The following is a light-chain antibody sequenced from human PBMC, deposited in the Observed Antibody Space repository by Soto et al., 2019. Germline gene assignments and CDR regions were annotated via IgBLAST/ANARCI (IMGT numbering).Light chain of an antibody. V-gene: IGKV1-9*01. CDR2: AAS. CDR1: QGISSS. J-gene: IGKJ5*01. Sequence: DIQFTQSPSFLSASVGDRVTITCRASQGISSSLAWYRQKPGEAPKLLIYAASTLQSGAPSRFSGSGDGTECTLTISSLQPDDFSSDYCQKLHNFPLTFGQGTRLENK. CDR3: QKLHNFPLT.